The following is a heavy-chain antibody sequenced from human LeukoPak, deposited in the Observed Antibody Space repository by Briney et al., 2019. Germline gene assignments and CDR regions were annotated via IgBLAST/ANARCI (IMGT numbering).Heavy chain of an antibody. J-gene: IGHJ5*02. V-gene: IGHV3-23*01. CDR1: GFTFSSYA. CDR2: ISGSGGST. Sequence: GGSLRLSCAASGFTFSSYAMSWVRQAPGKGLEWVSAISGSGGSTYYADSLGGRFTISRDNSKDMLYLQMNSLKVEDTATYYCGKEGGAWGQGAKVTVSS. D-gene: IGHD3-16*01. CDR3: GKEGGA.